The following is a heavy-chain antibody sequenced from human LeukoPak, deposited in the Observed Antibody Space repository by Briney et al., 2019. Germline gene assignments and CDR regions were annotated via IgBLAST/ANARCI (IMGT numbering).Heavy chain of an antibody. CDR1: GGSVSDYY. CDR3: ASRKLGNDY. CDR2: IYYTGST. V-gene: IGHV4-59*02. Sequence: SETLSLTCTVSGGSVSDYYWSWIRQSPGKGLEWIGYIYYTGSTSYNPSLRSRVTMSADTSKNQFSLKLSSVTAADTAVYYCASRKLGNDYWGQGTLVTVST. J-gene: IGHJ4*02. D-gene: IGHD7-27*01.